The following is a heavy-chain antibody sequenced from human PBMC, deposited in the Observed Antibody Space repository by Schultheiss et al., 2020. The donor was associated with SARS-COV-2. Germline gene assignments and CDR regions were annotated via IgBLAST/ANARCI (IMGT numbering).Heavy chain of an antibody. D-gene: IGHD6-13*01. CDR2: IDPDNGGT. CDR3: ARDFYSRTNWFDP. Sequence: ASVKVSCKASGYKFSDFYIHWVRQAPGQGLEWVGWIDPDNGGTKSPQKFQGRVTMTRDTSISTAYMELSRLRSDDTAVYYCARDFYSRTNWFDPWGQGTLVTVSS. V-gene: IGHV1-2*02. J-gene: IGHJ5*02. CDR1: GYKFSDFY.